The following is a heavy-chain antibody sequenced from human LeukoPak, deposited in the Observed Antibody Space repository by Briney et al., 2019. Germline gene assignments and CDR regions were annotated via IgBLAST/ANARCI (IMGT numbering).Heavy chain of an antibody. Sequence: SVKVSCKAFGGTFSSYAISWVRQAPGQGLEWMGRIIPIFGTASYAQKFQGRVTIATDESTSTAYMELSSLRSEDTAVYYCARQNARGDYWGQGTLVTVSS. CDR1: GGTFSSYA. J-gene: IGHJ4*02. V-gene: IGHV1-69*05. D-gene: IGHD1-26*01. CDR3: ARQNARGDY. CDR2: IIPIFGTA.